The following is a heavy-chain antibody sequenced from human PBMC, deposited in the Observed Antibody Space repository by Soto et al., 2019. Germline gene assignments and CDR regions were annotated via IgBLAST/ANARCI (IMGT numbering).Heavy chain of an antibody. CDR2: VSYDGGDK. CDR1: GFTFRNYG. V-gene: IGHV3-30*18. D-gene: IGHD6-13*01. Sequence: PGGSLRLSCAASGFTFRNYGMHWVRQAPGKGLEWVAVVSYDGGDKHYADSVKGRFTISRDGSKNTLYLQMSSLRVEDTAVYYCAKDHSIAAADYFFDYWGQGTLVTVSS. J-gene: IGHJ4*02. CDR3: AKDHSIAAADYFFDY.